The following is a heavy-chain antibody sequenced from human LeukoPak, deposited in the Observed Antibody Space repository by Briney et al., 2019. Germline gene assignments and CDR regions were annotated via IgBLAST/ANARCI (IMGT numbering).Heavy chain of an antibody. CDR1: GFTFGDHY. D-gene: IGHD2-2*01. V-gene: IGHV3-72*01. J-gene: IGHJ4*02. Sequence: PGGSLRLSCAASGFTFGDHYMDWVRQAPGKGLDWVSRTKNKANSYTTQYAASVKGRFTVSRDDSKNSLSLQMNNLETEDTAVYYCARDASASLDYWGQGTLVTVSS. CDR3: ARDASASLDY. CDR2: TKNKANSYTT.